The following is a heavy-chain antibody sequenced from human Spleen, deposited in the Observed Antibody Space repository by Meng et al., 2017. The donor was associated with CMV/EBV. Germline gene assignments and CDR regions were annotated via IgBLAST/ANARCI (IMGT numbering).Heavy chain of an antibody. CDR3: AKSHLPSGRIAGGRFDH. V-gene: IGHV3-30*02. CDR2: IRYDGSNK. CDR1: GFTFNSYG. D-gene: IGHD1-26*01. J-gene: IGHJ4*02. Sequence: GGSLRLSCAASGFTFNSYGMHWVRQPPGKGLEWVAFIRYDGSNKYYADSVKGRFTISRDNSKNTLYLQVNSLRVEDTAVYYCAKSHLPSGRIAGGRFDHWGQGTLVTVSS.